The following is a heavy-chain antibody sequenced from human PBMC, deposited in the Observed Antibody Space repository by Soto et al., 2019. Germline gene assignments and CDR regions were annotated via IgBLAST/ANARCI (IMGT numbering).Heavy chain of an antibody. CDR3: TTVPTSSVRFDY. CDR1: GDSISSSFYY. CDR2: IYYTGST. V-gene: IGHV4-39*02. D-gene: IGHD1-1*01. Sequence: QLQLQESGPGLVKPSETLSLTCTVSGDSISSSFYYWGWVRQPPGKGLEWIGTIYYTGSTYYNPSLKSRVTISVDTSKNHFSLRLSSVTAADTAVYYCTTVPTSSVRFDYWGQGTLVTVSS. J-gene: IGHJ4*02.